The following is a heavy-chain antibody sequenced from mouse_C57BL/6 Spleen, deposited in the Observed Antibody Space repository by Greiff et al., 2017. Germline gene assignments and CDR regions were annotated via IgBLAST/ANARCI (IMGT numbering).Heavy chain of an antibody. J-gene: IGHJ3*01. D-gene: IGHD2-4*01. CDR3: AREGLRRLAWFAY. CDR1: GYAFSSSW. CDR2: IYPGDGDT. Sequence: QVQLQQSGPVLVKPGASVKISCKASGYAFSSSWMNWVKQRPGKGLEWIGRIYPGDGDTNYNGKFKGKATLTADKSSSTAYMQLSSLTSEDSAVYFCAREGLRRLAWFAYWGQGTLVTVSA. V-gene: IGHV1-82*01.